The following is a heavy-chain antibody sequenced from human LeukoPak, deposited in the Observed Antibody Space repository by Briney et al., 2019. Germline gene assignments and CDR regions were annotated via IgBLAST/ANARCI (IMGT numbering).Heavy chain of an antibody. V-gene: IGHV3-7*01. D-gene: IGHD5/OR15-5a*01. J-gene: IGHJ6*03. Sequence: GGSLRLSCAASGFTFSSYWMSWVRRAPGRGRGGVANKKQDGSEKYYVDSVKGRFTIFRDNAKNSLYLQMNSLRAEDTAVYYCARDRLPTYYYYYMDVWGKGTTVTVSS. CDR1: GFTFSSYW. CDR3: ARDRLPTYYYYYMDV. CDR2: KKQDGSEK.